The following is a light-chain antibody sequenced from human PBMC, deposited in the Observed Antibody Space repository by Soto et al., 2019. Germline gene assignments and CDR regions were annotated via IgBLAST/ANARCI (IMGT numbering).Light chain of an antibody. Sequence: QSALTQPASVSGSPGQSIIISCIGTSSDIGGYNYVSWYQQHPGKAPQLIISQVNYRPSGISSRFSGSKSGNTASLTISGLQTEDEADYYCCSWTSGSTLVFGGGTKLTVL. J-gene: IGLJ2*01. V-gene: IGLV2-14*01. CDR3: CSWTSGSTLV. CDR1: SSDIGGYNY. CDR2: QVN.